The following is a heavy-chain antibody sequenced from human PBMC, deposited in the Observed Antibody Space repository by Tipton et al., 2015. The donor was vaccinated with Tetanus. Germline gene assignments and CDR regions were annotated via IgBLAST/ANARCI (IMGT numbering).Heavy chain of an antibody. CDR3: AKGPQPAASEAYNWFES. CDR2: VSYDGDTK. Sequence: SLRLSCSTSGFNFGDFAVSWFRQAPGKGLEWVADVSYDGDTKNYADSVKGRYSISRDNSKNTVYLQMNSLRAVDTAVYFCAKGPQPAASEAYNWFESWGQGTLVTVSS. V-gene: IGHV3-30*14. J-gene: IGHJ5*01. D-gene: IGHD6-13*01. CDR1: GFNFGDFA.